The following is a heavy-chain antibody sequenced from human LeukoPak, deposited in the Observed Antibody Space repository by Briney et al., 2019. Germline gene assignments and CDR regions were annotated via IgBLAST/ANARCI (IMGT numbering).Heavy chain of an antibody. CDR3: AATMVRGVHTHFDY. CDR2: VYYSGST. J-gene: IGHJ4*02. CDR1: GGSITNYY. V-gene: IGHV4-59*08. D-gene: IGHD3-10*01. Sequence: SETLSLTCTVSGGSITNYYWSWIRQPPEKGLEWIGYVYYSGSTNYNPSLKSRVTISVDTAKNQFSLKLSSVTAADTAVYYCAATMVRGVHTHFDYWGQGTLVTVSS.